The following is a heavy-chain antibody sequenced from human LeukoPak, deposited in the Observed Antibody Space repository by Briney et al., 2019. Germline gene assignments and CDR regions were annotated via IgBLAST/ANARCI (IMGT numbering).Heavy chain of an antibody. CDR1: GFTFSSYW. V-gene: IGHV3-74*01. CDR2: INSGGSST. Sequence: GGSLRLPCAASGFTFSSYWMHWVRQAPGKGLVWVSRINSGGSSTSYADSVKGRFTISRDNAKNTLYLQMNSLRAEDTAVYYCARGAKNVRFLEWLSAEYFDYWGQGTLVTVSS. CDR3: ARGAKNVRFLEWLSAEYFDY. J-gene: IGHJ4*02. D-gene: IGHD3-3*01.